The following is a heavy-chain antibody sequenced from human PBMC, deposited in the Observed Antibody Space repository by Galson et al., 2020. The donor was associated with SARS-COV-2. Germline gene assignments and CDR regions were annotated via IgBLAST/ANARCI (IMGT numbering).Heavy chain of an antibody. Sequence: ASVKVSCKASGYTFTSYGISWVRQAPGQGLEWMGWISAYNGNTNYAQKLQGRVTMTTDTSTSTAYMELRSLRSDDTAVYYCARRHYDFWSSYYPATATHENWFDPWGQGTLVTVSS. D-gene: IGHD3-3*01. V-gene: IGHV1-18*01. CDR2: ISAYNGNT. J-gene: IGHJ5*02. CDR3: ARRHYDFWSSYYPATATHENWFDP. CDR1: GYTFTSYG.